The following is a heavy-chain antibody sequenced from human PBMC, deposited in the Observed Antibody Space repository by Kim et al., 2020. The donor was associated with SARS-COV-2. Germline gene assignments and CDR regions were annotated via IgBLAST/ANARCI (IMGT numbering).Heavy chain of an antibody. CDR2: ISTSGSGT. J-gene: IGHJ4*02. V-gene: IGHV3-23*01. CDR1: GFTFRSYA. Sequence: GGSLRLSCAASGFTFRSYAMSWVRQAPGKGLEYVSSISTSGSGTYYADSVKGRFTISRDNSKNALYLQMNSLSAEDTAVYYCAKATLSTTPSGNYPPGSRTVYYGGERTLVIVSS. CDR3: AKATLSTTPSGNYPPGSRTVYY. D-gene: IGHD1-26*01.